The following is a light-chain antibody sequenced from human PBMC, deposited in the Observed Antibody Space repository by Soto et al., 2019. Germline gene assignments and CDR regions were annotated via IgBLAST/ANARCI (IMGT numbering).Light chain of an antibody. V-gene: IGKV3-11*01. J-gene: IGKJ1*01. CDR3: QHRQNWQWK. CDR2: DAF. CDR1: QFIPIH. Sequence: EIVLTQSPPTLSLSPGERATLSCRASQFIPIHLAWYQQKPGQPPRLLIYDAFNRAAGIPARFSGSGSGTDFTLTISSLEPEDFEVYYSQHRQNWQWKFSKGTKGDI.